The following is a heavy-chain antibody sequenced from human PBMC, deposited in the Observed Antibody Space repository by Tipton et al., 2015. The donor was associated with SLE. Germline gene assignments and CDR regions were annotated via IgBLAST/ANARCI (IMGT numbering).Heavy chain of an antibody. CDR3: ARAGAGYYYYYYMDV. CDR2: IYYSGST. CDR1: GGSISSYY. Sequence: TLSLTCTVSGGSISSYYWSWIRQPPGKGLEWIGYIYYSGSTNYNPSLKSRVTISVDTSKNQFSLKLSSVTAADTAVYYCARAGAGYYYYYYMDVWGKETTVTVSS. J-gene: IGHJ6*03. V-gene: IGHV4-59*01.